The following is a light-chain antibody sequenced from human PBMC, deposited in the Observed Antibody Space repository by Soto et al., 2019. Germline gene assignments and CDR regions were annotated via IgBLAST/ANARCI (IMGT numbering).Light chain of an antibody. CDR1: QSVSSSY. J-gene: IGKJ1*01. CDR3: QQYGSSRT. Sequence: EIVLTQSPGTLSLSPGERATLSCRASQSVSSSYLAWFQQKPGQAPILLIFGASSRATGIPDRFSGSGSGTDFTLTISRLEPEDFAVYYCQQYGSSRTFGQGTKVEIK. V-gene: IGKV3-20*01. CDR2: GAS.